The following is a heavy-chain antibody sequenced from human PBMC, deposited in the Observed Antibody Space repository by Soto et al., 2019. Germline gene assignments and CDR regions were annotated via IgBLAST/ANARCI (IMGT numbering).Heavy chain of an antibody. Sequence: GGSLRLSCAASGFTFSNYALSWVRQAPGKGLEWVSTISTTGDTAYYAESVKGRFTISRDTSKNTLFLRMNSLRAEDTAVYYCAKGSAYSHGFYGMDVWGQGTTVTVSS. D-gene: IGHD5-18*01. CDR3: AKGSAYSHGFYGMDV. V-gene: IGHV3-23*01. J-gene: IGHJ6*02. CDR2: ISTTGDTA. CDR1: GFTFSNYA.